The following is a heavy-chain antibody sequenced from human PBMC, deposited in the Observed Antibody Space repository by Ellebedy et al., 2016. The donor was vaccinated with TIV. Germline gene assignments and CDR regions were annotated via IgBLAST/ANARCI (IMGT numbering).Heavy chain of an antibody. CDR1: GFTFSSFT. J-gene: IGHJ4*02. V-gene: IGHV3-21*01. CDR2: ISSSGTYI. D-gene: IGHD6-13*01. Sequence: GESLKISCEASGFTFSSFTMNWVRQAPGRGLEWVSSISSSGTYIPNADSVKGRFTISRDNAKNSLYLQMNRLRVEDTAIYYCARPAASYSSSWYDFDCWGQGTLVTVSS. CDR3: ARPAASYSSSWYDFDC.